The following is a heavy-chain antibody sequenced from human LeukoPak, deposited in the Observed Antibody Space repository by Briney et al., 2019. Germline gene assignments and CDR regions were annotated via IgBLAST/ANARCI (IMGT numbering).Heavy chain of an antibody. Sequence: PGGSLRLSCAASGFTFSSYSMNWVRQAPGKGLEWVSSISSSSSYIYYADSVKGRFTISRDNAKNSLYLRMNSLRAEDTAVYYCARDLYRIVVVPHYFDYWGQGTLVTVSS. D-gene: IGHD3-22*01. CDR2: ISSSSSYI. V-gene: IGHV3-21*01. CDR3: ARDLYRIVVVPHYFDY. J-gene: IGHJ4*02. CDR1: GFTFSSYS.